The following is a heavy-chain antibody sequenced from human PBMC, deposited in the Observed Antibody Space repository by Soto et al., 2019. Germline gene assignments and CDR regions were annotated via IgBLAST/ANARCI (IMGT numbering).Heavy chain of an antibody. CDR2: IRSKTNSYAT. CDR1: GFTFSGSP. J-gene: IGHJ4*02. CDR3: TASGSDAFVEY. V-gene: IGHV3-73*01. Sequence: GGSLRLSCAASGFTFSGSPLHWARQASGKGLEWVGRIRSKTNSYATAYAASVKGRFTISRDDSKNTAYLQMNSLKTEDTAVYYCTASGSDAFVEYWGQGTLVTVSS. D-gene: IGHD5-12*01.